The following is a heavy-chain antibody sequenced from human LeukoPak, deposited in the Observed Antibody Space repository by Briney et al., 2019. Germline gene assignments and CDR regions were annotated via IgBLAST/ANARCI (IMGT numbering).Heavy chain of an antibody. J-gene: IGHJ5*02. CDR3: ARDNSVGDNAWWFDP. D-gene: IGHD1-26*01. CDR1: GYTFTSYY. Sequence: VKVSCKASGYTFTSYYMHWVRQAPGQGLEWMGLINPTGGSTGYAQKSQGRVTMTRDMSTSTDYMELSSLRSEDTAIYYCARDNSVGDNAWWFDPWGQGTLVTVSS. CDR2: INPTGGST. V-gene: IGHV1-46*01.